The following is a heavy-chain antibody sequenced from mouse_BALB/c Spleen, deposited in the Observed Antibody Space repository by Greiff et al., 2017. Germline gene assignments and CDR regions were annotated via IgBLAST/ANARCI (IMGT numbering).Heavy chain of an antibody. CDR2: IYPGGGYT. CDR1: GYTFTNYW. J-gene: IGHJ4*01. Sequence: VQLVESGAELVRPGTSVKISCKASGYTFTNYWLGWVKQRPGHGLEWIGDIYPGGGYTNYNEKFKGKATLTADTSSSTAYMQLSSLTSEDSAVYFCARVTAMDYWGQGTSVTVSS. CDR3: ARVTAMDY. V-gene: IGHV1-63*02. D-gene: IGHD2-1*01.